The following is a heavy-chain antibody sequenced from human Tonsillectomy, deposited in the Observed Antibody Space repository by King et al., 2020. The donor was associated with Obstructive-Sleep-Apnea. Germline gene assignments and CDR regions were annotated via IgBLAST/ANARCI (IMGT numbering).Heavy chain of an antibody. CDR3: ARDSCNHPDSYDGMDV. Sequence: VQMVESGAEVKKPGSSVKVSCKASGGTFSSYAISWVRQAPGQGPEWMGGIIPMLDMANYAQKFQGSVTITADKSTSTAYMELSSLRSEDTAGYYCARDSCNHPDSYDGMDVWGQGTAVTVSS. CDR1: GGTFSSYA. J-gene: IGHJ6*02. V-gene: IGHV1-69*09. CDR2: IIPMLDMA. D-gene: IGHD2/OR15-2a*01.